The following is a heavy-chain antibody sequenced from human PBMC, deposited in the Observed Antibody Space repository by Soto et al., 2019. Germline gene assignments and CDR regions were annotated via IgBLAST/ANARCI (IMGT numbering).Heavy chain of an antibody. V-gene: IGHV1-2*02. CDR3: ATDDYGIFPY. CDR2: IDPRSGGT. J-gene: IGHJ4*02. CDR1: GYPFTTYY. Sequence: HVQLVQSGTEVKKPWASVRVSCMVSGYPFTTYYIHWVRQAPGQGLEWMGWIDPRSGGTVYEQKFQGRVTMTRDTSISTVYMDLSGLTSDDTALYYCATDDYGIFPYWGQGSLVTVSS. D-gene: IGHD3-10*01.